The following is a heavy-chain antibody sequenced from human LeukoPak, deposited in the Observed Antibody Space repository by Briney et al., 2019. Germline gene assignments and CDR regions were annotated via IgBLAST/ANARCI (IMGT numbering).Heavy chain of an antibody. CDR3: ARDRPYSSGWFGLDAFDI. J-gene: IGHJ3*02. CDR2: ISAYNGNT. CDR1: GYTFTSYG. Sequence: ASVKVSCKASGYTFTSYGISWVRQAPGQGLEWMGWISAYNGNTNYAQKLQGRVTTTTDTSTSTAYMELRSLRSDDTAVYYCARDRPYSSGWFGLDAFDIWGQGTMVTVSS. V-gene: IGHV1-18*01. D-gene: IGHD6-19*01.